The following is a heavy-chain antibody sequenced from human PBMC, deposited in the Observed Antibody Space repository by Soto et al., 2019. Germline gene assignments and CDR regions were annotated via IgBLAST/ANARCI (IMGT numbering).Heavy chain of an antibody. J-gene: IGHJ4*02. CDR3: AKPRRWYFDY. V-gene: IGHV4-34*01. D-gene: IGHD6-13*01. Sequence: ETLSLTCAVYGGSFSGYYWSWIRQPPGKGLEWIGEINHSGSTNYNPSLKSRVTISVDTSKNQFSLKLSSVTAADTAVYYCAKPRRWYFDYWGQGTLVTVSS. CDR2: INHSGST. CDR1: GGSFSGYY.